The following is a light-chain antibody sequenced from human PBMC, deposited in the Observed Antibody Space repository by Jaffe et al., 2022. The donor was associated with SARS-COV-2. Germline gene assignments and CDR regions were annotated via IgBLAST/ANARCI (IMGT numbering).Light chain of an antibody. V-gene: IGKV3-20*01. CDR1: QSVRNNY. Sequence: EIVLTQSPGTLSLSPGERATLSCRASQSVRNNYLAWYQQKPGQAPRLLIYGTSARATGIPDRFSGSGSGTDFTLTISRLEPEDFAVYYCQQYGSSFTFGPGTKVDIK. J-gene: IGKJ3*01. CDR2: GTS. CDR3: QQYGSSFT.